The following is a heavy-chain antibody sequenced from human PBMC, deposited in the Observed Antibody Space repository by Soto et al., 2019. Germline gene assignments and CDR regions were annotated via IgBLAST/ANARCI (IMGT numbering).Heavy chain of an antibody. CDR3: ARGPYDILTGYPSLYGMDV. D-gene: IGHD3-9*01. Sequence: QVQLVQSGAEVKKPGSSVKVSCKASGGTFSSYAISWVRQAPGQGLEWMGGIIPIFGTANYAQKFQGRVTVTADESTSTAYMGLSSLRSDDTAVYYCARGPYDILTGYPSLYGMDVWVQGTTVTVSS. V-gene: IGHV1-69*01. J-gene: IGHJ6*02. CDR1: GGTFSSYA. CDR2: IIPIFGTA.